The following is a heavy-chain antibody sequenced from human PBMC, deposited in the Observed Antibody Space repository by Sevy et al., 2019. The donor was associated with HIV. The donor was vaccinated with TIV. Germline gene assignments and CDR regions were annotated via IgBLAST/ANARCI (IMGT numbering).Heavy chain of an antibody. CDR1: GFTFSSYD. D-gene: IGHD3-22*01. CDR2: IGSARDT. Sequence: GGSLRLSCAASGFTFSSYDMHWVRQATGKGLECVSAIGSARDTYHPGSVKGRFTISRENAKNSLYLQMNSLRAGDTAVYYCARVRHYDSSGYSHGMDVWGQGTTVTVSS. CDR3: ARVRHYDSSGYSHGMDV. J-gene: IGHJ6*02. V-gene: IGHV3-13*01.